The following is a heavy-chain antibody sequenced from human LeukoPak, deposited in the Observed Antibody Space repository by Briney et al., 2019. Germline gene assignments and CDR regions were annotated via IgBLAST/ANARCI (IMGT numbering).Heavy chain of an antibody. CDR1: GYTFTDYT. CDR2: INGGSGNT. D-gene: IGHD3-22*01. CDR3: ANPRYDSSGYYYVD. Sequence: ASAKVSCKASGYTFTDYTMHWLRQAPGQRPDWMGWINGGSGNTKYSPHFQGRVTITRDTSASTAYMELSSLRSEDTAVYYCANPRYDSSGYYYVDWGQGTPVTVSS. J-gene: IGHJ4*02. V-gene: IGHV1-3*01.